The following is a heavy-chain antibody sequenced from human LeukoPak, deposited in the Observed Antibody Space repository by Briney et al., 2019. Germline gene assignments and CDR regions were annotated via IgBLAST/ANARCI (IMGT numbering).Heavy chain of an antibody. CDR1: GFTFDDYG. V-gene: IGHV3-20*04. J-gene: IGHJ4*02. D-gene: IGHD6-19*01. CDR2: INWNGGST. CDR3: AKELREQWLGYYFDY. Sequence: GGSLRLSCAASGFTFDDYGMSWVRQGPGKGLEWVSGINWNGGSTGYADSVKGRFTISRDNAKNSLYLQMNSLRAEDTALYYCAKELREQWLGYYFDYWGQGTLATVSS.